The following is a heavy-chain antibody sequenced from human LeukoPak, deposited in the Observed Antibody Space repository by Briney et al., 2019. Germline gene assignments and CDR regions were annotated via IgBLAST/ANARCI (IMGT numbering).Heavy chain of an antibody. CDR2: IYHSGST. D-gene: IGHD3-22*01. Sequence: SETLSLTCAVSGGSISSGGYSWSWIRQPPGKGLEWIGYIYHSGSTYYNPSLKSRVTISVDRSKNQFSLKLSSVTAADTAVYYCASSYDSSGYLMDYWGQGTLVTVSS. CDR1: GGSISSGGYS. J-gene: IGHJ4*02. CDR3: ASSYDSSGYLMDY. V-gene: IGHV4-30-2*01.